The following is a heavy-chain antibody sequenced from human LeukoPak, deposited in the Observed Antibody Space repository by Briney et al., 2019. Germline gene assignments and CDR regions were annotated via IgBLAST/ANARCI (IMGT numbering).Heavy chain of an antibody. J-gene: IGHJ3*02. CDR2: INPNSGGT. D-gene: IGHD2-2*01. CDR3: ARVGPHIVVVPAAMNDAFDI. Sequence: ASVKVSCKASGYTFTGYYMHWVRQAPGQGLEWMGWINPNSGGTNYAQKFQGRVTMTRDTSISTAYMELSRLRSDDTAVYYCARVGPHIVVVPAAMNDAFDIWGQGTMVTVSS. V-gene: IGHV1-2*02. CDR1: GYTFTGYY.